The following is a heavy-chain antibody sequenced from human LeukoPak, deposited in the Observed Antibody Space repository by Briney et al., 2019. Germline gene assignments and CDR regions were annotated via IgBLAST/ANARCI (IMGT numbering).Heavy chain of an antibody. Sequence: SETPSLTCTVSGGSISSYYWSWIRQPPGKGLEWIGYIYYSGSTNYNPSLKSRVTISVDTSKNQFSLKLSSVTAADTAVYYCARDRRIAAAGTYYYYYMDVWGKRTTVTVSS. CDR2: IYYSGST. CDR3: ARDRRIAAAGTYYYYYMDV. CDR1: GGSISSYY. V-gene: IGHV4-59*01. J-gene: IGHJ6*03. D-gene: IGHD6-13*01.